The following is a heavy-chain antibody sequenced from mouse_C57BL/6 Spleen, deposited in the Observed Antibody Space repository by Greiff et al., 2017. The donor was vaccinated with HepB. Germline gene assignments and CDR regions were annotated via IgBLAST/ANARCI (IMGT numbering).Heavy chain of an antibody. V-gene: IGHV1-42*01. CDR2: INPSTGGT. CDR1: GYSFTGYY. Sequence: EVQLQQSGPELVKPGASVKISCKASGYSFTGYYMNWVKQSPEKSLEWIGEINPSTGGTTYNQKFKAKATLTVDKSSSTAYMQLKSLTSEDSAVYYCARSYDYDYYSNYDYFDYWGQGTTLTVSS. CDR3: ARSYDYDYYSNYDYFDY. D-gene: IGHD2-5*01. J-gene: IGHJ2*01.